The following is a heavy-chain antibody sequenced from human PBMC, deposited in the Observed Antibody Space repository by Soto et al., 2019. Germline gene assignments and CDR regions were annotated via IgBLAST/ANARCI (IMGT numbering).Heavy chain of an antibody. V-gene: IGHV4-39*01. CDR3: ASTRAHLGELSLYYFDY. Sequence: SETLSLTCTVSGGSISSSSYYWGWIRQPPGKGLEWIGSIYYSGSTYYNPSLKSRVTISVDTSKNQFSLKLSSVTAADTAVYYCASTRAHLGELSLYYFDYWGQGTLVTVSS. CDR2: IYYSGST. D-gene: IGHD3-16*02. J-gene: IGHJ4*02. CDR1: GGSISSSSYY.